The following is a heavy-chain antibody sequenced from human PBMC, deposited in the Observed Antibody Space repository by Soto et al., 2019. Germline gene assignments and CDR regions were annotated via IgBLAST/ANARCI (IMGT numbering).Heavy chain of an antibody. J-gene: IGHJ4*02. CDR2: ISWNSGSI. CDR3: AKDSYYDSSGYYSPSDFDY. D-gene: IGHD3-22*01. V-gene: IGHV3-9*01. CDR1: GFTFDDYA. Sequence: SLRLSCAASGFTFDDYAMHWGLQAPGKGLEWVSGISWNSGSIGYADSVKGRFTISRDNAKNSLYLQMNSLRAEDTALYYCAKDSYYDSSGYYSPSDFDYWGQGTLVTVSS.